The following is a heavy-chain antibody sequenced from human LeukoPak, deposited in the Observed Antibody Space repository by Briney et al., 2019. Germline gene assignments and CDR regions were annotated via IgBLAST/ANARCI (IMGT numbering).Heavy chain of an antibody. Sequence: PSETLSLTCAVYGGSFSGYYWSWIRQPPGKGLEWIGEINHSGSTNYNPSLKSRVTISVDTSKNQFSLKLSSVTAADTAVYYCARSLGRSSTSCCDYWGQGTLVTVSS. J-gene: IGHJ4*02. CDR1: GGSFSGYY. D-gene: IGHD2-2*01. V-gene: IGHV4-34*01. CDR3: ARSLGRSSTSCCDY. CDR2: INHSGST.